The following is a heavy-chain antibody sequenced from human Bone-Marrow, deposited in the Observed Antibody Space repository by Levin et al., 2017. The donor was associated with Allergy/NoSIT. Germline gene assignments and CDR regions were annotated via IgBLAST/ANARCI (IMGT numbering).Heavy chain of an antibody. J-gene: IGHJ4*02. CDR1: GYTFTSYD. CDR3: AKDDRQRGRYSGYDYPTSLDY. Sequence: GESLKISCKASGYTFTSYDINWVRQATGQGLEWMGWMNPNSGNTGYAQKFQGRVTMTRNTSISTAYMELNSLRAEDTAVYYCAKDDRQRGRYSGYDYPTSLDYWGQGTLVTVSS. D-gene: IGHD5-12*01. V-gene: IGHV1-8*01. CDR2: MNPNSGNT.